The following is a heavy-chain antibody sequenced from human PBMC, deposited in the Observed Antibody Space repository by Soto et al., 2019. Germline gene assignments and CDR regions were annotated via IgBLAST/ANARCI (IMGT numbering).Heavy chain of an antibody. CDR1: GVTFSSYS. CDR2: IISSSSYI. V-gene: IGHV3-21*01. J-gene: IGHJ5*02. Sequence: XGSLRLSCSASGVTFSSYSMNWVRQAPGKGLEWVSSIISSSSYIYYADSVKGRFTISRDNAKNSLYLQMNSLRAEDTAVYYCARDGSIAVAGQGWFDPWGQGTLVTVSS. D-gene: IGHD6-19*01. CDR3: ARDGSIAVAGQGWFDP.